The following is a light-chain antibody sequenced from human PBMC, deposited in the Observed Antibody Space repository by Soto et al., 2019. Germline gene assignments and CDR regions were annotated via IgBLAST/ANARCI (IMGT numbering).Light chain of an antibody. J-gene: IGLJ1*01. CDR2: DVN. CDR3: CSYAGSYDYV. Sequence: QSVLTQPRSVSGSPGQSVTISCTGSSSEVGAYNYVSWYQHNTGKAPKLLIYDVNKRPSGVPDRFSGSKFGNTASLTISGLQADDEATFYCCSYAGSYDYVFGTGTNVTVL. V-gene: IGLV2-11*01. CDR1: SSEVGAYNY.